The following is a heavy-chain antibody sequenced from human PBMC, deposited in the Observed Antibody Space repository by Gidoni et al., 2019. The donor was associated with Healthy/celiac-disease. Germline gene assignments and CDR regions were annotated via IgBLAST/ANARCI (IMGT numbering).Heavy chain of an antibody. D-gene: IGHD1-26*01. CDR3: ARVVRSGSYYFDY. CDR1: GFTFSSYW. Sequence: EVQLVESGGGLAQPGGSLRLPCAAAGFTFSSYWMRWVRQAPGTGLEWVANIKQDGSEKYYVDSVKGRFTISRDNAKNSLYLQMNSLRAEDTAVYYCARVVRSGSYYFDYWGQGTLVTVSS. CDR2: IKQDGSEK. V-gene: IGHV3-7*03. J-gene: IGHJ4*02.